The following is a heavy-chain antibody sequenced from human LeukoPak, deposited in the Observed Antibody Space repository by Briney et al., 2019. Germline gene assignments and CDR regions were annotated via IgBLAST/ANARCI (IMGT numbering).Heavy chain of an antibody. CDR3: AKAPFSGSYPDIY. D-gene: IGHD3-16*02. CDR2: VSGNGGRT. V-gene: IGHV3-23*01. Sequence: GSLRLSCAASGFTFSNYAISWVRQAPGKGLEWVSAVSGNGGRTYYADSVKGRFTISRDNSKNTLYLQMNSLRAEDTAVYYCAKAPFSGSYPDIYWGQGTLVTVSS. CDR1: GFTFSNYA. J-gene: IGHJ4*02.